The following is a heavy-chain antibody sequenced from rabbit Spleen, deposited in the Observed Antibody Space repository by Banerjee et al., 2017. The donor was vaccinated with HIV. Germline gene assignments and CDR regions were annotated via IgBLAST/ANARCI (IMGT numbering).Heavy chain of an antibody. J-gene: IGHJ4*01. D-gene: IGHD4-2*01. CDR2: IDIVKSGST. CDR1: GLDFSSRYW. Sequence: QEQLKETGGDLVKPGASLTLTCKASGLDFSSRYWICWVRQAPGKGPEWIACIDIVKSGSTYYASWAKGRFTISKTSSTTVTLQMTSLTAADTATYFCARDAAGREDFNLWGPGTLVTVS. V-gene: IGHV1S45*01. CDR3: ARDAAGREDFNL.